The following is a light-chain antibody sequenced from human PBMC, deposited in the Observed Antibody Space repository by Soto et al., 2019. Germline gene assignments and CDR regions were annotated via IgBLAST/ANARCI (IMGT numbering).Light chain of an antibody. Sequence: DIQMTQSPSSLSASVGDRVTITCRASQGISNYLAWYQQKPGKVPKLLIYAASTLQSGVPSRFSGSGSGTDFTLAISSLRPEDVATYYCQKYNSATWTFGQGTKVEIK. CDR2: AAS. J-gene: IGKJ1*01. CDR1: QGISNY. CDR3: QKYNSATWT. V-gene: IGKV1-27*01.